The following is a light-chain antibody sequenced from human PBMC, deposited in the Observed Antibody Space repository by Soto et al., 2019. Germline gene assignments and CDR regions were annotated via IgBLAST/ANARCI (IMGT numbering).Light chain of an antibody. CDR2: AAS. CDR1: EGIRSY. Sequence: DIQMTQSPSFLSASVGDRVTITCRASEGIRSYLNWYQQKPGKAPKLLIYAASSLQSGVPSRFSGSGSGTDFTLTISSLQPEDVATYYCQQSYSTPPTLTFGEGTKVEIK. CDR3: QQSYSTPPTLT. V-gene: IGKV1-39*01. J-gene: IGKJ4*01.